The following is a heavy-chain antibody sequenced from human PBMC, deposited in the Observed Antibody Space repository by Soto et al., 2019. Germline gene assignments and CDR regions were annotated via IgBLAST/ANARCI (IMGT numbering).Heavy chain of an antibody. J-gene: IGHJ4*02. Sequence: QVQLVESGGGVVQPGRSLTLSCAASGFNFRSYGMHWVRQAPGKGLEWVAVIWNDGSNKYYVDSVKGRFTISRDNPKNMLYLQMNSLRAEDTAVYYCARVPNFGDYYFDYWGQGALVTVSS. CDR1: GFNFRSYG. CDR2: IWNDGSNK. CDR3: ARVPNFGDYYFDY. V-gene: IGHV3-33*01. D-gene: IGHD4-17*01.